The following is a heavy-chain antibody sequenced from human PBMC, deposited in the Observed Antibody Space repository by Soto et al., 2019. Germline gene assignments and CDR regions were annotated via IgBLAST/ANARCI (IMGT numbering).Heavy chain of an antibody. Sequence: GASVKVSCKASGYTFTSYGISWVRQAPGQGLEWMGWISAYNGNTNYAQKLQGRVTMTTDTSTSTAYMELRSLRSDDTAVYYCARDGQGYCSSTSCSYYYYYYGMDVWGQGTTVPVSS. D-gene: IGHD2-2*01. CDR2: ISAYNGNT. CDR1: GYTFTSYG. J-gene: IGHJ6*02. CDR3: ARDGQGYCSSTSCSYYYYYYGMDV. V-gene: IGHV1-18*01.